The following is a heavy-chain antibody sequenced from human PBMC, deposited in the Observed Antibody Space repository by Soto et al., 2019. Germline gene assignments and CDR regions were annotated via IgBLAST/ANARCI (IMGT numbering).Heavy chain of an antibody. J-gene: IGHJ4*02. CDR1: GFTFSSYS. CDR3: AREGSLYGDSFSNCVDY. CDR2: ISTTSSYI. Sequence: GGSLRLSCAASGFTFSSYSMNWVRQAPGKGLEWVSSISTTSSYIYYADSVKGRFTISRDNAKNSLYLQMNSLRAEDTAVYYCAREGSLYGDSFSNCVDYWGQGTLVTVS. V-gene: IGHV3-21*01. D-gene: IGHD4-17*01.